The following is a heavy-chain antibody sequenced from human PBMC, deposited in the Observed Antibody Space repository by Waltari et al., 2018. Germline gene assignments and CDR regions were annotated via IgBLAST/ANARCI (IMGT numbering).Heavy chain of an antibody. V-gene: IGHV3-74*01. J-gene: IGHJ1*01. CDR1: GFTFSRYW. CDR2: INSDGSST. CDR3: ARDAAAAGPAEYFQH. Sequence: EVQLVESGGGLVQPGGSLRLSCAASGFTFSRYWMPWVRQAPGKGLVWVSRINSDGSSTSYADSVKGRFTISRDNAKNTLYLQMNSLRAEDTAVYYCARDAAAAGPAEYFQHWGQGTLVTVSS. D-gene: IGHD6-13*01.